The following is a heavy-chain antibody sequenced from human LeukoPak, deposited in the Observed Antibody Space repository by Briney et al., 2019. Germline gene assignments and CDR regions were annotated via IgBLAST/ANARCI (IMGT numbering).Heavy chain of an antibody. V-gene: IGHV3-23*01. CDR3: AKDPCSGGSCYSGAFDY. CDR2: GGSP. J-gene: IGHJ4*02. Sequence: GGSPFYADSGKGRFTISRDNSKNTLYLQMNSLRAEDTAVYYCAKDPCSGGSCYSGAFDYWGQGTLVTVSS. D-gene: IGHD2-15*01.